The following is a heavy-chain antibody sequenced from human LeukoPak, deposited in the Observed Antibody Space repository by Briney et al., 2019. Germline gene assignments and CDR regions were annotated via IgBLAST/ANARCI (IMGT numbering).Heavy chain of an antibody. V-gene: IGHV3-33*08. CDR1: GFSFSIYG. D-gene: IGHD2-15*01. CDR2: IWYDGSNK. CDR3: ALGYCSGGSCYGDEYFQH. Sequence: PGGSLRLSCAAPGFSFSIYGMHWVRQAPGKGLEWVAVIWYDGSNKYFADSVKGRFTISRDNSKNTLYLQMNSLRAEDTAVYYCALGYCSGGSCYGDEYFQHWGQGTLVTVSS. J-gene: IGHJ1*01.